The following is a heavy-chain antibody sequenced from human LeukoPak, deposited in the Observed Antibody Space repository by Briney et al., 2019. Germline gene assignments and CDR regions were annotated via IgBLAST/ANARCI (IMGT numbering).Heavy chain of an antibody. V-gene: IGHV4-61*02. J-gene: IGHJ4*02. Sequence: PSETLSLTCTVSGGSISSANYYWSWVRQPAGKGLEWIGRFYNSGSTNYNPSLKSRVTISVDTSTNQFSLKLSSVTAADTAVYYCARPQKVRGVPYYWGQGTLVTVSS. CDR3: ARPQKVRGVPYY. CDR1: GGSISSANYY. D-gene: IGHD3-10*01. CDR2: FYNSGST.